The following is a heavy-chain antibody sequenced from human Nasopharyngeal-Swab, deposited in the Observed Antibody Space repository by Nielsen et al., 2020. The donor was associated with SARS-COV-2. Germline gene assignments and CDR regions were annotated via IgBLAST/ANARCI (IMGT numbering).Heavy chain of an antibody. CDR1: GFTVSSSY. Sequence: GGSLRLSCAASGFTVSSSYMSWVRQAPGKGLEWISLMFSGGSAYYAGSVEGRFTVSRDESRNTLYLQMNNLRAEDTAVYYCTRRNDCWGQGTLVTVSS. CDR2: MFSGGSA. CDR3: TRRNDC. J-gene: IGHJ4*02. V-gene: IGHV3-53*01.